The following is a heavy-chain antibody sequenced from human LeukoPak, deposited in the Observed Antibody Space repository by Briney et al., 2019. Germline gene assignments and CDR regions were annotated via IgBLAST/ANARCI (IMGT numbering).Heavy chain of an antibody. CDR2: INPNSGGT. V-gene: IGHV1-2*02. J-gene: IGHJ4*02. CDR1: GYTFTGYY. D-gene: IGHD5-18*01. CDR3: ARKQWIQPAYYDY. Sequence: ASVKVSCKASGYTFTGYYMHWVRQAPGQGLEWMGWINPNSGGTNYAQKFQGRVTMTRDTSISTAYMELSRLRSDDMAVYYCARKQWIQPAYYDYWGQGTLVTVSS.